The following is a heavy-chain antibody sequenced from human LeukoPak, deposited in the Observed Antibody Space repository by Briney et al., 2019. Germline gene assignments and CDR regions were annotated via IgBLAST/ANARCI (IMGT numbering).Heavy chain of an antibody. CDR2: ITTGRGET. CDR3: ARGGKQWRGGNYFDS. D-gene: IGHD6-19*01. Sequence: ASVKVSCKASGYTFTDYALHWVRQAPGQSLEWMGWITTGRGETRYSQEFQRRITFTRDTSASTVYVDLSDLRSEDTAVYYCARGGKQWRGGNYFDSWGQGTLVAVSS. J-gene: IGHJ4*02. CDR1: GYTFTDYA. V-gene: IGHV1-3*03.